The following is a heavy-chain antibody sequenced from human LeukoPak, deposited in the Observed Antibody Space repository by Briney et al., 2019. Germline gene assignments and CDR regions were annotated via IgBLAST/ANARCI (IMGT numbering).Heavy chain of an antibody. CDR3: ARDQYCSGGSCYSEGFDY. Sequence: GGSLRLSCAASGFTFSSYWMTWVRQAPGKGLEWVANINQRGSEKYYVDSVKGRFTISRDNAKNSLYVQMNSLRAEDTAVYYCARDQYCSGGSCYSEGFDYWGQGTLVTVSS. CDR1: GFTFSSYW. J-gene: IGHJ4*02. V-gene: IGHV3-7*03. D-gene: IGHD2-15*01. CDR2: INQRGSEK.